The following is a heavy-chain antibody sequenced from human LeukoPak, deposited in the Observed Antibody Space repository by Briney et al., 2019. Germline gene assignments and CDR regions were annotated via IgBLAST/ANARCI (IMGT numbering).Heavy chain of an antibody. J-gene: IGHJ4*02. D-gene: IGHD3-16*02. CDR2: INAGNGNT. Sequence: GASVKVSCKASGYTFTSYGISWVRQAPGQGLEWMGWINAGNGNTKYSQKFQGRVTITRDTSASTAYTELSSLRSEDTAVYYCVRWSLYYDYVWGSYRYTGFDYWGQGTLVTVSS. V-gene: IGHV1-3*01. CDR3: VRWSLYYDYVWGSYRYTGFDY. CDR1: GYTFTSYG.